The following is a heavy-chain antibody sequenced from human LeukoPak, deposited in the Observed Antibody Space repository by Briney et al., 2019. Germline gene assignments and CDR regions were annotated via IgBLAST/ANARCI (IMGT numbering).Heavy chain of an antibody. CDR3: ARDYGDDPWGRDAFDI. J-gene: IGHJ3*02. CDR1: GGSISSGSYY. CDR2: FSHGGST. V-gene: IGHV4-61*02. Sequence: PSQTLSLSCTVSGGSISSGSYYWSWIRQPAGKGLEWIGSFSHGGSTYYNPSLKSRVTLSVDTSKNQFSLKLSSVTAADTAVYYCARDYGDDPWGRDAFDIWGQGTMITVSS. D-gene: IGHD4-17*01.